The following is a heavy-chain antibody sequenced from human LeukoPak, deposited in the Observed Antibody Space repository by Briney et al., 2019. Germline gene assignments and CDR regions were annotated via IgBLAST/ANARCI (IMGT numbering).Heavy chain of an antibody. Sequence: GGSLRLSCAASGFTFSSYSMNWVRQAPGKGLEWVSSISSSSSYIYYADSVKGRFTISRDNAKNSLYLQMNSLRAEDTAVYYCARERGEGYCSSTSCSALGFFDYWGQGTPVTVSS. V-gene: IGHV3-21*01. CDR2: ISSSSSYI. J-gene: IGHJ4*02. CDR3: ARERGEGYCSSTSCSALGFFDY. CDR1: GFTFSSYS. D-gene: IGHD2-2*01.